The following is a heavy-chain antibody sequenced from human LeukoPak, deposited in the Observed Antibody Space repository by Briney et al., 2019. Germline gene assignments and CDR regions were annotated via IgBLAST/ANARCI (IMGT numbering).Heavy chain of an antibody. J-gene: IGHJ4*02. CDR1: GLIFSRDG. V-gene: IGHV3-30*03. Sequence: GRSLRLSCAASGLIFSRDGMHWVRQAPGKGLEWVAVISDDGNIKYYADSVKGRFTISRDNSKNTLFLQRNSLRTDDTAVYYCATEVGRTAFEYWGQGTPVTVSS. D-gene: IGHD1-26*01. CDR2: ISDDGNIK. CDR3: ATEVGRTAFEY.